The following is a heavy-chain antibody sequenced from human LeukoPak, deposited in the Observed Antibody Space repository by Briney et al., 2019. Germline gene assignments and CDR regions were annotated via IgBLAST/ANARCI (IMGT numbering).Heavy chain of an antibody. V-gene: IGHV1-2*02. Sequence: ASVKVSCKASGYTFTGYYMHWVRQAPGQGLEWMGWINPNSGGTNYAQKFQGRVTMTRDTSISTAYMELSRLRSDDTAVYYCARGVVEMATIYYYYYYMDVWGKGTTVTISS. CDR2: INPNSGGT. CDR3: ARGVVEMATIYYYYYYMDV. D-gene: IGHD5-24*01. J-gene: IGHJ6*03. CDR1: GYTFTGYY.